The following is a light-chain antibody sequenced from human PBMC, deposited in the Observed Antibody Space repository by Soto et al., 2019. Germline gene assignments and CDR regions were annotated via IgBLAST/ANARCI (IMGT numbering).Light chain of an antibody. CDR2: EVS. V-gene: IGLV2-14*01. Sequence: QSVLTQPASVSVPPGQSITSSCTGSSSDIGAYNYVSWFQQYPGKAPKLITSEVSNRPSGVSNRFSGSKSGTAASLTISGLQTEDEADYFCFSFTTDWTHVFGTGTKVTVL. CDR1: SSDIGAYNY. CDR3: FSFTTDWTHV. J-gene: IGLJ1*01.